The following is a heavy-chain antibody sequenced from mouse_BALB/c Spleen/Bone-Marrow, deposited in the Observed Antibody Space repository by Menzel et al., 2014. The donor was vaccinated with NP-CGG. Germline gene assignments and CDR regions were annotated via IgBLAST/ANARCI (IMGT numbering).Heavy chain of an antibody. CDR1: GYTFTSYW. CDR3: ARGLYGDSVY. Sequence: QVQLQQPGADLVKPGASVKLSCKASGYTFTSYWMHWVKQRPGQGLEWIGEVDPSDSYTNYNQKFKGKATLTVDKSSSTAYMQLSSLTSEDSAVYYCARGLYGDSVYWGQGTTLTVSS. V-gene: IGHV1-69*02. D-gene: IGHD2-13*01. CDR2: VDPSDSYT. J-gene: IGHJ2*01.